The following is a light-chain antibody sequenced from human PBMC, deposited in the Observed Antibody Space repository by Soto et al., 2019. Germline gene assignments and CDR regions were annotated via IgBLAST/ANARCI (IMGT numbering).Light chain of an antibody. CDR3: SSYTSSSTLLYV. Sequence: QSALTQPASVSGPPGQSFTISGPGTAIDVGGYNYVSWYQQHPGKAPKLIIYDVSNRPSGVSNRFSGSKSGNTASLTISGLQAEDEADYYCSSYTSSSTLLYVFGTGTKLTVL. CDR1: AIDVGGYNY. J-gene: IGLJ1*01. V-gene: IGLV2-14*01. CDR2: DVS.